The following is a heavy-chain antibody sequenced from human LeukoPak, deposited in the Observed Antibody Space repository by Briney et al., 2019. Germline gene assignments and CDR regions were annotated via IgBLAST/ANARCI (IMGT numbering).Heavy chain of an antibody. CDR1: GDSISNYY. CDR2: IYASGST. J-gene: IGHJ6*03. D-gene: IGHD3-22*01. Sequence: KASETLSLTCTVSGDSISNYYWSWVRQPAGKGLEWIWRIYASGSTNYNPSLKSRITMSVDTSKNQFSLKLNCVTAADPAVYYCARCLNAYYYDNSGYSPEHYYMDVWGKGTTVMVSS. CDR3: ARCLNAYYYDNSGYSPEHYYMDV. V-gene: IGHV4-4*07.